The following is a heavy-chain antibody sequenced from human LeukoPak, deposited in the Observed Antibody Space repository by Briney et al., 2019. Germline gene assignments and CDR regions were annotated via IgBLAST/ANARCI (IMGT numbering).Heavy chain of an antibody. D-gene: IGHD2/OR15-2a*01. CDR2: ISSSSSYT. Sequence: GGSLRLSCAAPGFTFSDYYMSWIRQAPGKGLEWVSYISSSSSYTNYADSVKGRFTISRDNAKNSLYLQMNSLRAEDTAVYYCASFVYDYGDYWGQGTLVTVSS. CDR3: ASFVYDYGDY. V-gene: IGHV3-11*06. CDR1: GFTFSDYY. J-gene: IGHJ4*02.